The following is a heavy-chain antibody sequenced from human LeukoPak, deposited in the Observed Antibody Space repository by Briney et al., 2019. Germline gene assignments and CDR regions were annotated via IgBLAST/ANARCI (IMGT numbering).Heavy chain of an antibody. CDR2: IYYSGST. J-gene: IGHJ4*02. Sequence: PSETLSLTCTVSGGSISSYYWSWIRQPPGKGLEWIGYIYYSGSTNYNPSLKSRITIAVDTSKSQFSLKLSSVTAADTAVYYCARLNYYGIDYWGQGTLVTFSS. CDR3: ARLNYYGIDY. CDR1: GGSISSYY. D-gene: IGHD1-26*01. V-gene: IGHV4-59*08.